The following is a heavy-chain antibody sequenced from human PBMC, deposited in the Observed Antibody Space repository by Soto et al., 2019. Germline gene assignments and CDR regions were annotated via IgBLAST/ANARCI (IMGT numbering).Heavy chain of an antibody. CDR3: ARDRWSGSWVRGVISYYGMDV. CDR1: GFTFSSYG. V-gene: IGHV3-33*01. D-gene: IGHD3-10*01. CDR2: IWYDGSNK. Sequence: PGGSLRLSCAASGFTFSSYGMHWVRRAPGKGLEWVAVIWYDGSNKYYADSVKGRFTISRDNSKNTLYLQMNSLRAEDTAVYYCARDRWSGSWVRGVISYYGMDVWGQGTTVTVSS. J-gene: IGHJ6*02.